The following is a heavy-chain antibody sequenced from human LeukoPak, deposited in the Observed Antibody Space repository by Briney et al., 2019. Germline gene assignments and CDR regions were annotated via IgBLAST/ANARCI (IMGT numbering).Heavy chain of an antibody. D-gene: IGHD3-22*01. V-gene: IGHV4-59*01. CDR3: ARVMRYYDSSGYHNCFDA. J-gene: IGHJ5*02. CDR2: IYYSGST. CDR1: GGSISSYY. Sequence: PSETLSLTCTVSGGSISSYYWSWIRQPPGKGLEWIGYIYYSGSTNYNPSLKSRVTISVDTSKNQFSLKLSSVTAADTAVYYCARVMRYYDSSGYHNCFDAWGQGTLVTVSS.